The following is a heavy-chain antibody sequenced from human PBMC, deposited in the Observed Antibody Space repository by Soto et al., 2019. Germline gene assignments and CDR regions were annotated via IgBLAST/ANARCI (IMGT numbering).Heavy chain of an antibody. J-gene: IGHJ3*02. CDR3: ARSRITIYGGMGPDAFDI. CDR1: GDALSAHY. Sequence: GAPVKVSCKAFGDALSAHYIYWVRQAPGQGVEWMGWINPKSGGPNYAPKYQGRVTMTRDTSFTTTYMELSSLRSDDTAFYYCARSRITIYGGMGPDAFDIWGQGTMVTVSS. V-gene: IGHV1-2*02. D-gene: IGHD3-3*01. CDR2: INPKSGGP.